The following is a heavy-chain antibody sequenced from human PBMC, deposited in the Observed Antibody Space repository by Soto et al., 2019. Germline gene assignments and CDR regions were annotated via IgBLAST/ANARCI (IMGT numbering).Heavy chain of an antibody. D-gene: IGHD5-18*01. CDR1: GGTFSSYA. Sequence: GASVKVSCKASGGTFSSYASSWVRQATGQRHEKKGEIIPIFGTANYAQKFQGRVTITADESTSTAYMELSSLRSEDTAVYYCARGRRIQLWDQGSYYYGMDVWGQGTTVTVSS. V-gene: IGHV1-69*13. CDR3: ARGRRIQLWDQGSYYYGMDV. J-gene: IGHJ6*02. CDR2: IIPIFGTA.